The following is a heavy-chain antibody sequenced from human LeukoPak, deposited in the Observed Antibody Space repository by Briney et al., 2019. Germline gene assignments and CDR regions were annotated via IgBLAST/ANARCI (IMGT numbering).Heavy chain of an antibody. CDR1: GFTFSSYA. CDR3: ARDRSGTEHFDY. D-gene: IGHD6-13*01. CDR2: ISYDGSNK. J-gene: IGHJ4*02. V-gene: IGHV3-30*04. Sequence: PGRSLRLSCAASGFTFSSYAMHWVRQAPGKGLEWVAVISYDGSNKYYADSVKGRFTISRDNSKKTLYLQMNSLRAEDTAVYYCARDRSGTEHFDYWGQGTLVTVSS.